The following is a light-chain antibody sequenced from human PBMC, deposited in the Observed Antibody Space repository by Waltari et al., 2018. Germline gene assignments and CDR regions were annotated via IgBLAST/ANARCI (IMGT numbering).Light chain of an antibody. CDR3: QQYYSTLVT. Sequence: DIVMSQSPDSLAVSLGGRAASNCKSSQSVFYSHNSKNYLAWYQQKPGQPPKLRIYGASARESGVPDRFSGSGSGTDFTLTISNLQAADVAVYYCQQYYSTLVTFGGGTKVEIK. CDR2: GAS. V-gene: IGKV4-1*01. CDR1: QSVFYSHNSKNY. J-gene: IGKJ4*01.